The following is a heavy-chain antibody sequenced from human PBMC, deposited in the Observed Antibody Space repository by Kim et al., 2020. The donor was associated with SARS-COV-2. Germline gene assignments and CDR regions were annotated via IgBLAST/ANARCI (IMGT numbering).Heavy chain of an antibody. CDR3: ASQAPRRTNRDQQQLAPAY. CDR2: INHSGST. Sequence: SETLSLTCAVYGGSFSGYYWSWIRQPPGKGLEWIGEINHSGSTNYNPSLKSRVTISVDTSKNQFSLKLSSVTAADTAVYYCASQAPRRTNRDQQQLAPAYWGQGTLVTVSS. J-gene: IGHJ4*02. V-gene: IGHV4-34*01. D-gene: IGHD6-13*01. CDR1: GGSFSGYY.